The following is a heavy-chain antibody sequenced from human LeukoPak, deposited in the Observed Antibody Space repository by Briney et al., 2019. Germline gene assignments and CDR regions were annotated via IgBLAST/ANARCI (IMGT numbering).Heavy chain of an antibody. CDR1: GFTFSSYA. D-gene: IGHD3-10*01. CDR3: ARVSSFGPLTEYFQH. Sequence: GGSLRLSCAASGFTFSSYAMHWVRQAPGKGLEWVAVISYDGSNKYYADSVKGRFTISRDNSKNTLYLQMNSLRAEDTAVYYCARVSSFGPLTEYFQHWGQGALVTVSS. CDR2: ISYDGSNK. V-gene: IGHV3-30-3*01. J-gene: IGHJ1*01.